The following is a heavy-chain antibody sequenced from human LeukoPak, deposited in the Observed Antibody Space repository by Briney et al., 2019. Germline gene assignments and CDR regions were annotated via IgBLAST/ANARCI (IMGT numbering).Heavy chain of an antibody. CDR1: GFTVSSNY. Sequence: GGSLRLSCAASGFTVSSNYMSWVRQAPGKGLEWVSVIYSGGSTYYADSVKGRFTISRDNSKNTLYLQMNSLRAEDTAVYYCARLGGSPPYYYYMDVWGKGTTVTVSS. CDR2: IYSGGST. D-gene: IGHD1-26*01. J-gene: IGHJ6*03. CDR3: ARLGGSPPYYYYMDV. V-gene: IGHV3-66*02.